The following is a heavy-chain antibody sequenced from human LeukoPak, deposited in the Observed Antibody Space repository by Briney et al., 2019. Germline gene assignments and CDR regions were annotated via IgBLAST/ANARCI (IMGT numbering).Heavy chain of an antibody. Sequence: GGSLRLSCTASGFTFGDNAVGWVGQAPGKGLEGVGVIRSQAYGGTTEYAASVKGRFTISRDASKSIAYLQMNSLKTEDTAVFYCTRDQIDCSSTSCYWYFDYWGQGTLVTVSS. J-gene: IGHJ4*02. V-gene: IGHV3-49*04. D-gene: IGHD2-2*01. CDR1: GFTFGDNA. CDR2: IRSQAYGGTT. CDR3: TRDQIDCSSTSCYWYFDY.